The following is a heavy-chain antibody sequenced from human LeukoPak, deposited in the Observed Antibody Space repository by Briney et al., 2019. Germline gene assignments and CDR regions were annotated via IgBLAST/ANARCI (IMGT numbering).Heavy chain of an antibody. CDR1: GGSISSGSYY. D-gene: IGHD4-17*01. CDR3: ATTTVTTMSNYYYYYYLDV. CDR2: IYTSGST. V-gene: IGHV4-61*02. J-gene: IGHJ6*03. Sequence: SETLSLTCTVSGGSISSGSYYWSWIRQPAGRGLEWIGRIYTSGSTNYNSSLKSQVTISVDTSNNQFSLKLSSVTAADTAVYYCATTTVTTMSNYYYYYYLDVWGKGTTVTISS.